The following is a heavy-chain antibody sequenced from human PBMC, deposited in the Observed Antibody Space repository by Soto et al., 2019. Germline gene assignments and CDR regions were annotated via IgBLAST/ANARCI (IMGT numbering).Heavy chain of an antibody. J-gene: IGHJ4*02. D-gene: IGHD2-15*01. V-gene: IGHV3-74*01. CDR3: TSDTFGARDS. Sequence: GGSLRLSCAASGFAFSSEWMHWVRQAPGKGLVWVSRIDPYDTGITYADSVKGRFTISRDNAKNTLYLQMNSLRAEDTAVYYCTSDTFGARDSWGQGTLVTVS. CDR2: IDPYDTGI. CDR1: GFAFSSEW.